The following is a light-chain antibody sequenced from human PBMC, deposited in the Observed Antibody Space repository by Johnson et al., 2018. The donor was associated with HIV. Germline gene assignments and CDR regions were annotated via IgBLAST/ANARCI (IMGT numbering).Light chain of an antibody. J-gene: IGLJ1*01. V-gene: IGLV1-51*01. CDR3: GTWDSSLRVGF. Sequence: QSVLTQPPSVSAAPGQKVTISCSGNGSNIGNNYVSWYQQLPGTAPKLLIYDNNKRPSGIPDRFSGSKSGTSATLGITGLQTGDEADYYCGTWDSSLRVGFFGTGTKVTVL. CDR2: DNN. CDR1: GSNIGNNY.